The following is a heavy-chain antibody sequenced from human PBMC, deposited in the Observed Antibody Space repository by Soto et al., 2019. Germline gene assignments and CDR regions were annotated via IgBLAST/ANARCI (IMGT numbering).Heavy chain of an antibody. CDR1: GYTFTSYG. CDR2: ISAYNGNT. CDR3: ARDSPPVDY. V-gene: IGHV1-18*01. Sequence: AASVKVSCKASGYTFTSYGISWVRQAPGQGLEWMGWISAYNGNTKYAQKLQGRVTMTTDTSTNTAYMDLRSLRSDDTAVYYCARDSPPVDYWGQGTLVTVS. J-gene: IGHJ4*02.